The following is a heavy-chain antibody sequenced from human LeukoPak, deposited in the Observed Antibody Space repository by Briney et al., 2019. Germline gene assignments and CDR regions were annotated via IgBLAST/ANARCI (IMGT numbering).Heavy chain of an antibody. CDR2: IDHRGDT. CDR1: GGSFSPYY. V-gene: IGHV4-34*01. D-gene: IGHD5-24*01. J-gene: IGHJ4*03. Sequence: KPSETLSLTCAVYGGSFSPYYWSWIRQSPRKGLEWIAEIDHRGDTNYNPSVKSRVTISIDTSKNQFSLKVRSLSAADTAVYYCARGATISETGYFDFWGQGTLVTDSS. CDR3: ARGATISETGYFDF.